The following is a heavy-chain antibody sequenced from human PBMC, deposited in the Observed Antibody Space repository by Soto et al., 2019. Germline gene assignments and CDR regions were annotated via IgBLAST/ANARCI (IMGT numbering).Heavy chain of an antibody. CDR3: AGEGVTSSMSLPWMGYHYYGLDV. Sequence: QVQLVQSGAEVKKPGSSVKVSCRASGGTFNSHTISWVRQAPGQGLEWMGGIMPMFGVTNYARKFQGRLTITANDSTTTAYMEVSSLTSDDTAVYYCAGEGVTSSMSLPWMGYHYYGLDVWGQGITVIVSS. CDR2: IMPMFGVT. J-gene: IGHJ6*02. V-gene: IGHV1-69*12. CDR1: GGTFNSHT. D-gene: IGHD2-2*01.